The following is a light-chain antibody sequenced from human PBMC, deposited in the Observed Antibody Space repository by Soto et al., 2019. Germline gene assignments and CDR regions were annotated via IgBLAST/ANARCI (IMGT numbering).Light chain of an antibody. CDR3: QQLKSYPRT. J-gene: IGKJ3*01. Sequence: IQLTQSPSSLSASVGDRVTITCRASQAISSYLAWYQQKPGKAPHLLIYAASTLYRGVPSRFSGSGSGTDFTLTISILQPEDFATYYCQQLKSYPRTFGPGTKVEIK. CDR1: QAISSY. V-gene: IGKV1-9*01. CDR2: AAS.